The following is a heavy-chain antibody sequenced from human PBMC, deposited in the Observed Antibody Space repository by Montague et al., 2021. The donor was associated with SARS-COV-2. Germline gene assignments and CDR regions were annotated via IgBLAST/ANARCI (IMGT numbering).Heavy chain of an antibody. D-gene: IGHD3-10*01. CDR1: GGSLSPYY. Sequence: SETLSLTCTVSGGSLSPYYWFWIRQLPGKGLEWIGHIYFSGGANYNPSFKSRVAISVDTSKNEISLKLKSVTAADTAVYYCARHTSERITMVQAFDIWGQGTMVTVSS. CDR3: ARHTSERITMVQAFDI. J-gene: IGHJ3*02. CDR2: IYFSGGA. V-gene: IGHV4-59*01.